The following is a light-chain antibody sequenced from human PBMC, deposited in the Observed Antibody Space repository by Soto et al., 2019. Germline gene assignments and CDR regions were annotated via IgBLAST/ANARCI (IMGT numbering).Light chain of an antibody. V-gene: IGKV1-5*01. CDR1: QSIGRW. Sequence: DIQMTQSPSTLSAIVGDRVTITCRASQSIGRWLAWYQQTPGKAPKLLIYDASSLESGVPSRFSGSGSGTEFTLTISSLQPDDFATYYCQQYNTYSPERTFGQGTKVDI. CDR2: DAS. J-gene: IGKJ1*01. CDR3: QQYNTYSPERT.